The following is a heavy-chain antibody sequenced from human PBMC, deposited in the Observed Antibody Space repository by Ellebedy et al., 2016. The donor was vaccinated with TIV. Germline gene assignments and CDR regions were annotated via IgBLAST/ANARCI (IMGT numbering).Heavy chain of an antibody. J-gene: IGHJ6*03. CDR3: ARVRSVYYYMDV. CDR2: IKNKANSYTK. CDR1: GFTFGDHY. D-gene: IGHD2-8*01. V-gene: IGHV3-72*01. Sequence: GESLKISCVVSGFTFGDHYMDWVRQAPGKGLEWVGRIKNKANSYTKDYAASVKGRFTISRDDSKNSMYLQMNSLQTEDTAVYYCARVRSVYYYMDVWGKGTTVTVSS.